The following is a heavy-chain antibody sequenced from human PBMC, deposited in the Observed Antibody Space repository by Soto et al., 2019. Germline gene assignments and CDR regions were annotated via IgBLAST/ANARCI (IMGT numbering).Heavy chain of an antibody. CDR3: ARVGYYYGIGYFDY. CDR1: GFTFTTYD. J-gene: IGHJ4*02. D-gene: IGHD3-10*01. Sequence: TGGSLRLSCAASGFTFTTYDMNWVRQAPGKGLEWLSYISRSSGAIYYADSVKGRFTISRDNAKNSLYLQMNSLRAEDTAVYYCARVGYYYGIGYFDYWGQGTLVTVSS. CDR2: ISRSSGAI. V-gene: IGHV3-48*01.